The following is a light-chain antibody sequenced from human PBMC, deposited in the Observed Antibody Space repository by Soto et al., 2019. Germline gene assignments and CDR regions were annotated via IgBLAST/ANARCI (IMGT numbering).Light chain of an antibody. CDR2: AAS. J-gene: IGKJ4*01. V-gene: IGKV1-39*01. CDR1: QTISMY. CDR3: QQSYSTLPLT. Sequence: DIQMTQSPSSLSAFVGDRVTLTCRASQTISMYLNWYQQKPGKAPILLISAASSLQTGVPSRFNGSGSGTDFTLTISSLQPEDCATYYCQQSYSTLPLTFGGGTKVEIK.